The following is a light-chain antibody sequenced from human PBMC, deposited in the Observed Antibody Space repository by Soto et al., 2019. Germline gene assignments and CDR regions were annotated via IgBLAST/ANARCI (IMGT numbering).Light chain of an antibody. CDR3: CSYAGSFTFV. CDR1: SSDVGSYNL. V-gene: IGLV2-23*01. CDR2: EGS. J-gene: IGLJ1*01. Sequence: HSALTQPASVSGSPGQSITISCTGTSSDVGSYNLVSWYQQHPGKAPKLMIYEGSKRPSGVSNRFSGSKSGNTASLTISGLQAEYEADYYCCSYAGSFTFVFGSGTKVTVL.